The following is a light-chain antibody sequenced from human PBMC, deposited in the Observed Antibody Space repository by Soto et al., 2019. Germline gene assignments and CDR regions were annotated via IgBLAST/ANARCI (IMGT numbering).Light chain of an antibody. Sequence: DIQMTQSPSSLSASVGDRVTITCRASQGISNYLAWYQQKPGKVPRLLMYAASTLQGGVPSRFSGSGSATDFTLTISSLQPEDVATYYYQKYNSLPWMFGQGTKVEIK. J-gene: IGKJ1*01. CDR3: QKYNSLPWM. CDR2: AAS. CDR1: QGISNY. V-gene: IGKV1-27*01.